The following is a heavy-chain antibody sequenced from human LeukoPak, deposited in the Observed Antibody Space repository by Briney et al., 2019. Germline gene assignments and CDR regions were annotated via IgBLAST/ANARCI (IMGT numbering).Heavy chain of an antibody. Sequence: GGSLRLSCAASGFNFSNYVMGWVRQAPGKGLEWVSYISSSGSTIYYADSVKGRFTISRDNAKNSLYLQMNSLRAEDTAVYYCAELGITMIGGVWGKGTTVTISS. V-gene: IGHV3-48*03. J-gene: IGHJ6*04. CDR1: GFNFSNYV. D-gene: IGHD3-10*02. CDR2: ISSSGSTI. CDR3: AELGITMIGGV.